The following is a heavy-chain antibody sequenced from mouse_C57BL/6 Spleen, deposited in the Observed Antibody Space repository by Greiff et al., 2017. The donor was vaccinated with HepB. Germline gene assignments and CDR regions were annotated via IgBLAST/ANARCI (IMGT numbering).Heavy chain of an antibody. J-gene: IGHJ1*03. CDR1: GFTFSSYA. CDR2: ISDGGSYT. V-gene: IGHV5-4*01. CDR3: AREGSYYYGSYWYFDV. D-gene: IGHD1-1*01. Sequence: DVMLVESGGGLVKPGGSLKLSCAASGFTFSSYAMSWVRQTPEKRLEWVATISDGGSYTYYPDNVKGRFTISRDNAKNNLYLQMSHLKSEDTAMYYCAREGSYYYGSYWYFDVWGTGTTVTVSS.